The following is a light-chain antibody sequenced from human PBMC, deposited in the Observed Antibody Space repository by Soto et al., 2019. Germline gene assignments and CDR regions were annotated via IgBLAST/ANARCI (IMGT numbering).Light chain of an antibody. Sequence: EILLTQSPGTLSLSPGERATLSCRASQSVPKNYLAWYQQEPGQAPRLLIYGPSSRATGIPDRFSGSGSGTDFTLTISRLEPEDFAVYYCHQYATSHQTFGQWTKVEIK. J-gene: IGKJ1*01. CDR1: QSVPKNY. V-gene: IGKV3-20*01. CDR3: HQYATSHQT. CDR2: GPS.